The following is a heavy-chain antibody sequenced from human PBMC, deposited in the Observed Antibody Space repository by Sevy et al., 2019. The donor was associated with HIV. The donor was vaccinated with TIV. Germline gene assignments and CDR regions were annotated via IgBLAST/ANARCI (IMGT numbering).Heavy chain of an antibody. V-gene: IGHV3-53*01. CDR1: GFTVSSNY. D-gene: IGHD6-19*01. CDR2: IYSGGST. J-gene: IGHJ3*02. Sequence: WGCLRLSCAASGFTVSSNYMSWVRQAPGKGLEWVSVIYSGGSTYYADSVKGRFTISRDNSKNTLYLQMNSLRAEDTAVYYCAQRGAVAGTIAFDIWGQGTMVLVSS. CDR3: AQRGAVAGTIAFDI.